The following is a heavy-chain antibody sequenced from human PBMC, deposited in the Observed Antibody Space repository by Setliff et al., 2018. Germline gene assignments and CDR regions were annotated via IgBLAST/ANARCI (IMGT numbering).Heavy chain of an antibody. CDR2: INHSGNT. J-gene: IGHJ4*02. Sequence: SETLSLTCAVSGDSISSGNWWSWVRQPPEKGLEWIGEINHSGNTNYNPSLKSRVTISVDTSKNQFSLKLSSVTAADTAVYYCARHATYYYGSGNLPFDHWAQGSLVTVSS. V-gene: IGHV4-4*02. D-gene: IGHD3-10*01. CDR1: GDSISSGNW. CDR3: ARHATYYYGSGNLPFDH.